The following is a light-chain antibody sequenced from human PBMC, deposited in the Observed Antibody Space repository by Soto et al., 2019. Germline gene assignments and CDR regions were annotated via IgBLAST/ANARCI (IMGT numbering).Light chain of an antibody. CDR2: EAT. CDR1: SSDVVTYNL. Sequence: QSALTQPASVSGSPGQSISISCTGTSSDVVTYNLVSWYQQHPGKALTVLIYEATKRPSGVSNRFSGSKSGNTASLTISGLQTEDEADYYCYSYAGSTTFSYVFGPGTKVTVL. V-gene: IGLV2-23*02. CDR3: YSYAGSTTFSYV. J-gene: IGLJ1*01.